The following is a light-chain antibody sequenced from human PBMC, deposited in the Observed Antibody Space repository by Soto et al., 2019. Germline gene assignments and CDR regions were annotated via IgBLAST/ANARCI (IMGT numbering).Light chain of an antibody. CDR2: GAS. J-gene: IGKJ5*01. Sequence: EIVVTQSPATLSLSPGERATLSCRASQTISTYLAWYQQKPGQAPRLLIYGASNRATGIPPRFSGSGSETDFTLTISSLEPEDFAVYYCQQRSNWPITFGQGTRLEIK. CDR1: QTISTY. V-gene: IGKV3-11*01. CDR3: QQRSNWPIT.